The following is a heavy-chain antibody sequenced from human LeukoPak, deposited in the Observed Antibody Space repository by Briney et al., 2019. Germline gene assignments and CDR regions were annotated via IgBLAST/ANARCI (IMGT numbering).Heavy chain of an antibody. CDR2: IYYSGST. V-gene: IGHV4-61*01. Sequence: SETLSLTCTVSGGSISSGSYYWSWIRQPPGKGLEWIGYIYYSGSTNYNPSLKSRVTISVDTSKNQFSLKLRSVTAADTAVYYCARADTPPYSSGFDYWGQGTLVTVSS. CDR1: GGSISSGSYY. J-gene: IGHJ4*02. D-gene: IGHD6-19*01. CDR3: ARADTPPYSSGFDY.